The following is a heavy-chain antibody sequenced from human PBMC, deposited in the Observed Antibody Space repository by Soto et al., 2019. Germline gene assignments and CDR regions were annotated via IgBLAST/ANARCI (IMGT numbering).Heavy chain of an antibody. J-gene: IGHJ2*01. Sequence: GASVKVSCKASGGTFSSYAISWVRQAPGQGLEWMGGIIPVFGRATYAQKFQGRVTIIADESTSTAYMELSSLRSEDTAVYYCARDNFGVKFFDVWGRGTLVTVSS. CDR3: ARDNFGVKFFDV. V-gene: IGHV1-69*13. D-gene: IGHD3-16*01. CDR1: GGTFSSYA. CDR2: IIPVFGRA.